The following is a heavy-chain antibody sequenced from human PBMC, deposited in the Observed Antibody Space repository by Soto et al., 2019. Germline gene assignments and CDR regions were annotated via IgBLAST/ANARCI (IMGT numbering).Heavy chain of an antibody. CDR1: GGSFSGYY. D-gene: IGHD4-17*01. J-gene: IGHJ6*02. V-gene: IGHV4-34*01. CDR3: ARGYGNYYYGMDV. CDR2: INHSGST. Sequence: PSETLSLTCAVYGGSFSGYYWSWIRQPPGKGLEWIGEINHSGSTNYNPSLKSRVTTSVDTSKNQFSLKLSSVTAADTAVYYCARGYGNYYYGMDVWGQGTTVTVSS.